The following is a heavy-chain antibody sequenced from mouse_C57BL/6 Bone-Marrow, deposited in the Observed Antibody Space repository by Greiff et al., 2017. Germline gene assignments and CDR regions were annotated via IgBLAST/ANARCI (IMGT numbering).Heavy chain of an antibody. CDR2: IYPGGGYT. CDR3: ARHYYGSSYGY. D-gene: IGHD1-1*01. Sequence: QVQLQQSGAELVRPGTSVKMSCKASGYTFTNYWIGWAKQRPGHGLEWIGDIYPGGGYTNYNEKFKGKATLTADKSSSTAYMQFSSLTSEDSALYYCARHYYGSSYGYWGQGTTLTVSS. CDR1: GYTFTNYW. J-gene: IGHJ2*01. V-gene: IGHV1-63*01.